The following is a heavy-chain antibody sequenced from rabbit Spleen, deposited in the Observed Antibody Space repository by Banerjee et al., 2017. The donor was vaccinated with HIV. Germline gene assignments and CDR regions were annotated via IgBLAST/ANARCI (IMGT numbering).Heavy chain of an antibody. CDR2: INIVTGKD. Sequence: EQLEESGGGLVKPEGSLTLTRKASGVSLNDKDVMCWVRQAPGKGLEWIACINIVTGKDVYTNWAEGRFSFFKASADHRDLHMTSLTAADTATYFCARWFGGCNWDFWGPGTLVTVS. CDR3: ARWFGGCNWDF. CDR1: GVSLNDKDV. D-gene: IGHD5-1*01. J-gene: IGHJ4*01. V-gene: IGHV1S45*01.